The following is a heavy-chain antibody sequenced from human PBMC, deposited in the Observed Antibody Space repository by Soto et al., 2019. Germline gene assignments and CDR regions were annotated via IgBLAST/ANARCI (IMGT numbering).Heavy chain of an antibody. CDR2: INPSGGST. J-gene: IGHJ4*02. CDR3: ARDGRSADSGGWYYFDY. V-gene: IGHV1-46*01. Sequence: QVQLVQSGAEVKKPGASVKVSCKASGYTFTSYYMHWVRQAPGQGLEWMGIINPSGGSTSYAQKFQGRVTMTRDTSTSTVYMELSSLRSEDTAVYYCARDGRSADSGGWYYFDYWGQGTLVTVAS. CDR1: GYTFTSYY. D-gene: IGHD6-19*01.